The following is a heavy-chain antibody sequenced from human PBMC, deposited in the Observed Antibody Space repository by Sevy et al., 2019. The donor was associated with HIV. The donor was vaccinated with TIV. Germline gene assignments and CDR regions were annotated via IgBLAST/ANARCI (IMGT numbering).Heavy chain of an antibody. J-gene: IGHJ4*02. CDR3: AAGGFSFRQWLRDDY. CDR1: GFTFTSSA. Sequence: ASVKVSCKASGFTFTSSAVQWVRQARGQRLEWIGWIVVGSGNTNYAQKFQERVTITRDMSTSTAYMELSSLRSEDTAVYYCAAGGFSFRQWLRDDYWGQGTLVTVSS. CDR2: IVVGSGNT. V-gene: IGHV1-58*01. D-gene: IGHD5-12*01.